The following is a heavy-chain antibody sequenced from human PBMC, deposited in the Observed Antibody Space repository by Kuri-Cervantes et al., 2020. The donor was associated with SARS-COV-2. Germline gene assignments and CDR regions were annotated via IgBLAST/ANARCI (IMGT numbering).Heavy chain of an antibody. Sequence: GGSLRLSCAASGFSFNNYAMHWVRQPPGKGLEWVAGINWSSDSRDYADSVKGRFTISRDNAKNSLYLQMNSLRAEDTAVYYCARDDSGYDDSFDYWGQGTLVTVSS. V-gene: IGHV3-9*01. J-gene: IGHJ4*02. CDR2: INWSSDSR. CDR3: ARDDSGYDDSFDY. D-gene: IGHD5-12*01. CDR1: GFSFNNYA.